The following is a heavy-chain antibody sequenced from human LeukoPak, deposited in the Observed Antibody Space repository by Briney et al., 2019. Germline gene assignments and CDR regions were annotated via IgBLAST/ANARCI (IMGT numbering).Heavy chain of an antibody. CDR1: GGSISSYY. Sequence: PSETLSLTCTVSGGSISSYYWSWIRQPPGKGLEWIGYIYYSGSTNYNPSLKSRVTISVDTSKNQFSLKLSSVTAADTAVCYCASGGYSSSWYVYWGQGTLVTVSS. D-gene: IGHD6-13*01. V-gene: IGHV4-59*01. J-gene: IGHJ4*02. CDR3: ASGGYSSSWYVY. CDR2: IYYSGST.